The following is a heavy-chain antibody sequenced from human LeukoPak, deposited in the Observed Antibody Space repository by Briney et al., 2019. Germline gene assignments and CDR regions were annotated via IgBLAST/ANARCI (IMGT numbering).Heavy chain of an antibody. CDR3: ARDLRSSTSCYSDV. J-gene: IGHJ6*02. D-gene: IGHD2-2*01. Sequence: PSQTLSLTCTVSGGSISSGGYYWSWIRQHTGKGLEWIVYIYYSGSTYYNPSLKSRLTISVDTSKNQFSLKLSSVTAADTAVYYCARDLRSSTSCYSDVGGQGTTVTVS. CDR1: GGSISSGGYY. CDR2: IYYSGST. V-gene: IGHV4-31*03.